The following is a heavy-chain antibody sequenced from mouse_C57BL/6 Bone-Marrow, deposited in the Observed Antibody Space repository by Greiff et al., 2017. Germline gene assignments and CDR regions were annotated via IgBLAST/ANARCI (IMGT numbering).Heavy chain of an antibody. V-gene: IGHV1-42*01. J-gene: IGHJ3*01. Sequence: VQLKQSGPELVKPGASVKISCKASGYSFTGYYMNWVKQSPEKSLEWIGEINPSTGGTPYNQKFKAKATLTVDKSSSTAYMQLKSLTSEDSAVYYCARCNYSRAWFAYWGQGTLVTVSA. CDR1: GYSFTGYY. CDR2: INPSTGGT. D-gene: IGHD2-5*01. CDR3: ARCNYSRAWFAY.